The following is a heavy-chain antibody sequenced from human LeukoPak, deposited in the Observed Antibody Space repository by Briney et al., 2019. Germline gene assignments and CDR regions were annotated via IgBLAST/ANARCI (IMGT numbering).Heavy chain of an antibody. J-gene: IGHJ4*02. CDR2: MWYDGSNK. V-gene: IGHV3-33*06. CDR3: AKAWVVAAAPYDY. CDR1: GFTFSSYG. Sequence: GGSLRLSCAASGFTFSSYGMHWVRQAPGKGLEWVAVMWYDGSNKYYADSVKGRFTISRDNSKNTLYLQMNSLRAEDTAVYYCAKAWVVAAAPYDYWGQGTRVTASS. D-gene: IGHD2-15*01.